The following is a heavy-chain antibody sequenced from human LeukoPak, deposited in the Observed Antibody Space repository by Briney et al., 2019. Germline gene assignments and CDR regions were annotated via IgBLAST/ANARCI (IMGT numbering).Heavy chain of an antibody. D-gene: IGHD2-2*01. CDR2: ISSSSSYI. V-gene: IGHV3-21*01. CDR3: ARGPGALDY. Sequence: KAGGSLRLSCAASGFTFSSHSMNWVRQAPGKGLEWVSSISSSSSYIYYADSVKGRFTISRDNAKNSLYLQMNSLRAEDTAVYYCARGPGALDYWGQGTLVTVSS. CDR1: GFTFSSHS. J-gene: IGHJ4*02.